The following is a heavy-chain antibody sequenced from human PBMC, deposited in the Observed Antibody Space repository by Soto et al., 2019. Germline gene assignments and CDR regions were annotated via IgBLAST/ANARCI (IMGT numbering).Heavy chain of an antibody. V-gene: IGHV3-23*01. CDR3: VKNGAYADFFDY. D-gene: IGHD2-8*01. Sequence: EVQLLESGGGLAQPGGSLRLSCAASGFIFNSSAVSWVRQAPGKGLEWVSLICGSGDITYYADSVKGRFSISRDKFNNTLYLQMNSLRAEDTVIYYCVKNGAYADFFDYWGQGTLVTVPS. J-gene: IGHJ4*02. CDR1: GFIFNSSA. CDR2: ICGSGDIT.